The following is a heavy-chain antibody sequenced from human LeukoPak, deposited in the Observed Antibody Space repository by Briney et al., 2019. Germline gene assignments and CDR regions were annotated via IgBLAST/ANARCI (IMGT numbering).Heavy chain of an antibody. J-gene: IGHJ4*02. Sequence: GGSLRLSCAATGLTVSSNFMSWVRQAPGKGLEWVSVIYGGGSTYYADSVKGRFAISRDTPKNTLYLQMNSLRVEDTAVYYCASWPGGWYGEDSWGQGTLVTVSS. V-gene: IGHV3-53*01. CDR2: IYGGGST. D-gene: IGHD6-19*01. CDR3: ASWPGGWYGEDS. CDR1: GLTVSSNF.